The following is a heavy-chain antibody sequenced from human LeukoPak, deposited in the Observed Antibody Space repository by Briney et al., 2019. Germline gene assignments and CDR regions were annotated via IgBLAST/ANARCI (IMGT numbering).Heavy chain of an antibody. CDR2: INWNGGST. J-gene: IGHJ4*02. CDR3: ARLGYYYDSSGYFDY. V-gene: IGHV3-20*04. D-gene: IGHD3-22*01. CDR1: GFTFDDYG. Sequence: PGGSLRLSCAASGFTFDDYGMSWVRQAPGKGLEWVAGINWNGGSTGYADYVKGRFTISRDKAKNSAYLEMNSVRAEETALYYCARLGYYYDSSGYFDYWGQGTLVTVSS.